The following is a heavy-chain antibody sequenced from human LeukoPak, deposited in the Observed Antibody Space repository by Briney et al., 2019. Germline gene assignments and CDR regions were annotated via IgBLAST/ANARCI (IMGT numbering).Heavy chain of an antibody. D-gene: IGHD2-8*02. J-gene: IGHJ4*02. CDR1: GFNFDDYA. Sequence: PGGSLRLSCAASGFNFDDYAMHWVRQAPGKGLEWVSGISRDSDTLIYADSVRGRFTISRDNAKNSLYLQMSSLRADDMAFYCCVRRHCTATTCHHFDYWGQGTLVTVSS. CDR2: ISRDSDTL. V-gene: IGHV3-9*03. CDR3: VRRHCTATTCHHFDY.